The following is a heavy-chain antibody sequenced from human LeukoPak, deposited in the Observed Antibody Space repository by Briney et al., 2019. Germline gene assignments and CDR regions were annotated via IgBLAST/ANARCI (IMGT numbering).Heavy chain of an antibody. J-gene: IGHJ6*03. V-gene: IGHV3-23*01. CDR3: AKTSLSDASGHYYYMDV. CDR2: ISGSGDTT. Sequence: QPGGPLRLSCATSGFIFSNYAVNWVRQAPGKGLEWVSIISGSGDTTYYADSVKGRFTISRDNSQNTVSLQVNNLRTEDTALYYCAKTSLSDASGHYYYMDVWGKGTTVTVSS. D-gene: IGHD3-3*01. CDR1: GFIFSNYA.